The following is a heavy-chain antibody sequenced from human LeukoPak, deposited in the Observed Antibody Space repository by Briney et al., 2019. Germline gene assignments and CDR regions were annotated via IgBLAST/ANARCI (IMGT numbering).Heavy chain of an antibody. CDR2: INSSGSTI. CDR1: GFTFSDYY. V-gene: IGHV3-11*01. Sequence: GGSLRLSCAASGFTFSDYYMSCMRQAPGKALEWGSYINSSGSTIHYADSVKGRFTISRDNAKNSLYLQMNSLRAEDTPVYYSASQDTAMSTRPDGVAPYDYWGPGTLVT. J-gene: IGHJ4*01. CDR3: ASQDTAMSTRPDGVAPYDY. D-gene: IGHD5-18*01.